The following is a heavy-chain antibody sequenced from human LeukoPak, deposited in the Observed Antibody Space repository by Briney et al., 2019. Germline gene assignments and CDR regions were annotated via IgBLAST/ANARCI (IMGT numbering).Heavy chain of an antibody. J-gene: IGHJ3*02. CDR3: ARLRWLLISDALDI. V-gene: IGHV4-39*07. CDR2: ISYSGTT. Sequence: PSETLSLTCTVSGGSISSSSYYWGWFRQPPGKGLEWIGSISYSGTTYYNLSLKSRVTISEDTSKNQFSLKLSSVTAADTAVYYCARLRWLLISDALDIWGLGTMVTVSS. CDR1: GGSISSSSYY. D-gene: IGHD5-24*01.